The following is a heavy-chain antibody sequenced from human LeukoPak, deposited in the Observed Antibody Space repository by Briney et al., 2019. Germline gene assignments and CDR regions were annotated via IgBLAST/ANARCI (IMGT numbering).Heavy chain of an antibody. CDR3: ARDEGKENGMDV. Sequence: PGRSLRLSFAASGFTFSSYGMHWVRQAPGKGLEGVAVISYDGSNKYYADSVKGRFTISRDNSKNTLYLQMNSLRAEDTAVYCCARDEGKENGMDVWGQGTTVTVS. V-gene: IGHV3-30*03. CDR2: ISYDGSNK. J-gene: IGHJ6*02. CDR1: GFTFSSYG.